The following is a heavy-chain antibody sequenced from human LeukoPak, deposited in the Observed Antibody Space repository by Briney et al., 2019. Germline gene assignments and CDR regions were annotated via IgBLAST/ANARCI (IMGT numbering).Heavy chain of an antibody. V-gene: IGHV3-23*01. D-gene: IGHD5/OR15-5a*01. CDR3: AIRPRPKLLDWVYTYMDV. J-gene: IGHJ6*03. CDR2: VSGSGGST. CDR1: GFTFSSYA. Sequence: GGSLRLSCAASGFTFSSYAMSWVRQAPGKGLEWVSGVSGSGGSTYYADSVKGRFTISRDNSKNTLYLQMNSLRAEDTAVYYWAIRPRPKLLDWVYTYMDVWGKGTTVIGSS.